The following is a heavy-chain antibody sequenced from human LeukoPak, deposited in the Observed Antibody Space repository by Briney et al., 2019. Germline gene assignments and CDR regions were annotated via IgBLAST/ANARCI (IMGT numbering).Heavy chain of an antibody. J-gene: IGHJ6*02. CDR1: GYTFTSYD. CDR2: MNPNSGNT. D-gene: IGHD3-10*01. V-gene: IGHV1-8*01. Sequence: ASVKVSCKASGYTFTSYDTNWARQATGQGLEWMGWMNPNSGNTGYAQKFQGRVTMTRNTSISTAYMELSSLRSEDTAVYYCARGIAGLLWFGELLSPKYGMDVWGQGTTVTVSS. CDR3: ARGIAGLLWFGELLSPKYGMDV.